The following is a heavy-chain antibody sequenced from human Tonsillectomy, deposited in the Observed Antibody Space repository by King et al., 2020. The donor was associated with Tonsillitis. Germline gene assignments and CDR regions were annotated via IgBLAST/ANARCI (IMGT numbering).Heavy chain of an antibody. V-gene: IGHV3-23*04. Sequence: VQLVESGGGLVQPGGSLRLSCAASGFTFNIYAMSWVRQAPGKGLDWVSAISGSGSTTYYADSVQGRFTVARDNSKKTQDLQLNSLIAEETAVYYCAKTPVEWLLPDDAFDFWGQGTMVTVSS. CDR3: AKTPVEWLLPDDAFDF. CDR1: GFTFNIYA. D-gene: IGHD3-22*01. CDR2: ISGSGSTT. J-gene: IGHJ3*01.